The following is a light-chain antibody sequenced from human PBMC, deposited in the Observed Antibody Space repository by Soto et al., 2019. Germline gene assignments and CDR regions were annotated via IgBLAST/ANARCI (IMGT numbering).Light chain of an antibody. Sequence: IVLTQSPGTLSLSPGERATLSCRPSQTVTSSSLAWYQHNPGQAPRLLIYGASRRATGIPDRFSGSGSGTDFTLTISRLEPEDFAIYFCQYYGSSPGTFGQGTKVEIK. CDR1: QTVTSSS. V-gene: IGKV3-20*01. J-gene: IGKJ1*01. CDR2: GAS. CDR3: QYYGSSPGT.